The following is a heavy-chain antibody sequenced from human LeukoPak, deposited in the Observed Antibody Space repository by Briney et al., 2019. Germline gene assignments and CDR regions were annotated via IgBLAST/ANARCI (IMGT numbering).Heavy chain of an antibody. V-gene: IGHV4-31*03. CDR1: GGSISSGGYY. CDR3: ARVGIAEAPPSYYFDY. Sequence: SETLSLTCTVSGGSISSGGYYWSWIRQHPGKGLEWIGYIYYSGSTYYNPSLKSRVTISVDTSKNQFSLKLSSVTAADTAVYYCARVGIAEAPPSYYFDYWGQGTLVTVS. CDR2: IYYSGST. D-gene: IGHD6-19*01. J-gene: IGHJ4*02.